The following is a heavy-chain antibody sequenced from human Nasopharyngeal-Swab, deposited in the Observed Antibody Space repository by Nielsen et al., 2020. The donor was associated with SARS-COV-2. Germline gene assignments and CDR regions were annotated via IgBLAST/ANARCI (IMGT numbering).Heavy chain of an antibody. V-gene: IGHV5-51*01. D-gene: IGHD1-26*01. CDR2: IFPGDSDT. CDR3: AIGAAVGTLFHGMDV. CDR1: GYRFTDYW. J-gene: IGHJ6*02. Sequence: GESLKISCATSGYRFTDYWIAWVRQAPGKGLECMGTIFPGDSDTRYSPSFEGRVTISVDQSITTAYLHWTGLKASDTAKYYCAIGAAVGTLFHGMDVWGQGTMVTVSS.